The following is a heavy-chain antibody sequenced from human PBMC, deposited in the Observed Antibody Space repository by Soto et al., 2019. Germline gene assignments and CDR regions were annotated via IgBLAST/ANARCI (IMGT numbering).Heavy chain of an antibody. D-gene: IGHD5-12*01. Sequence: GGSLRLSCAASGFTFSSYSMNWVRQAPGKGLEWVSYISSSSSTIYYADSVKGRFTISRDNAKNSLYLQMNSLRAEDTAVYYCAKDHSEYSGYDIDYWGQGTLVTVSS. CDR3: AKDHSEYSGYDIDY. CDR2: ISSSSSTI. J-gene: IGHJ4*02. V-gene: IGHV3-48*01. CDR1: GFTFSSYS.